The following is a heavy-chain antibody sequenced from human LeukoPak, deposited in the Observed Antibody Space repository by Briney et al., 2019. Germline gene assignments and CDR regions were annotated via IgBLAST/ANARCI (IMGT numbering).Heavy chain of an antibody. CDR2: ISDSGGST. V-gene: IGHV3-23*01. J-gene: IGHJ6*02. CDR3: AREPLSYYYGMDV. D-gene: IGHD2-2*01. Sequence: GGSLRLSCAVSGITLSNYGMSWVRQAPGKGLEWVAGISDSGGSTNYADSVKGRFTISRDNPKNTLYLQMNSLRAEDTAEYYCAREPLSYYYGMDVWGQGTTVTVSS. CDR1: GITLSNYG.